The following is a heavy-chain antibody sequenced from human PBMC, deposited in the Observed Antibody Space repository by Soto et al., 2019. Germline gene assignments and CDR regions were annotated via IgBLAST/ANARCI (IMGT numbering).Heavy chain of an antibody. J-gene: IGHJ6*02. V-gene: IGHV3-21*01. Sequence: PGGSLRLSCAASGFTFSSYSMNWVRQAPGKGLEWVSSISSSSSYIYYADSVKGRFTISRDNAKNSLYLQMNSLRAEDTAVYYCARDGLGSRWTPYYYYGMDVWGQGTTVTVSS. CDR1: GFTFSSYS. CDR2: ISSSSSYI. CDR3: ARDGLGSRWTPYYYYGMDV. D-gene: IGHD6-13*01.